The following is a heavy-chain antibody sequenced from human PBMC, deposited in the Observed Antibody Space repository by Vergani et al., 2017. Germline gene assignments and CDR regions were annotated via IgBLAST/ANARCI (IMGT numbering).Heavy chain of an antibody. Sequence: QVQLVESGGGLVKPGGSLRLSCAASGFTFSDYYMSWIRQAPGKGLEWVSYISSSSSYTNYADSVKGRFTISIDNAKNSLYLQMNSLRAEDTAVYYCARRARAMANYFDYWGQGTLVTVSS. CDR2: ISSSSSYT. CDR3: ARRARAMANYFDY. J-gene: IGHJ4*02. V-gene: IGHV3-11*06. CDR1: GFTFSDYY. D-gene: IGHD5-18*01.